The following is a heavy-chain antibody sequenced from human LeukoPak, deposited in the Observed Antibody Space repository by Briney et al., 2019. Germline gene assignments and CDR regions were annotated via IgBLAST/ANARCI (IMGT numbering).Heavy chain of an antibody. Sequence: SVKVSCKASGGTFSSYAISWVRQAPGQGLEWMGGIIPIFGTANYAQKFQGRVTITADESTSTAHMELSSLRSEGTAVYYCARVPVGATTRYYFDYWGQGTLVTVSS. CDR3: ARVPVGATTRYYFDY. V-gene: IGHV1-69*13. D-gene: IGHD1-26*01. CDR2: IIPIFGTA. J-gene: IGHJ4*02. CDR1: GGTFSSYA.